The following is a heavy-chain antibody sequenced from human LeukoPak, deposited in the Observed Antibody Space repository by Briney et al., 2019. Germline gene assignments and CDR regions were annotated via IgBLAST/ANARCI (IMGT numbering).Heavy chain of an antibody. CDR1: GGTFSSYA. J-gene: IGHJ3*02. V-gene: IGHV1-69*13. CDR2: TIPIFGTA. D-gene: IGHD3-10*01. Sequence: SVKVSCKASGGTFSSYAISWVRQAPGQGLEWMGGTIPIFGTANYAQKLQGRVTITADESTSTAYMELSSLRSEDTAVYYCARDTITMVRGKSARSSPAFDIWGQGTMVTVSS. CDR3: ARDTITMVRGKSARSSPAFDI.